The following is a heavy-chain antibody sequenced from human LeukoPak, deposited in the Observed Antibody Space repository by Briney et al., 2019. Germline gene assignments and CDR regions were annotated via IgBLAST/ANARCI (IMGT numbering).Heavy chain of an antibody. CDR1: GFTFSSYW. V-gene: IGHV3-7*03. CDR2: IKQDGSEK. J-gene: IGHJ3*02. Sequence: GGSLRLSCAASGFTFSSYWMSWVRQAPGKGLEWVANIKQDGSEKYYVDSVKGRFTISRDNSKNTLYLQMNSLRAEDTAVYYCAKGIAVSHGIDAFDIWGQGTMVTVSS. CDR3: AKGIAVSHGIDAFDI. D-gene: IGHD4-17*01.